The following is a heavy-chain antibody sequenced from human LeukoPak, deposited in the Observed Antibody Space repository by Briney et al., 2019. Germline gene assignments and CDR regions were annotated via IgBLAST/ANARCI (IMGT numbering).Heavy chain of an antibody. Sequence: GGSLRLSCAASGFTFSSYAMHWVRQAPGRGLEWVAVISYDGSNKYYADSVKGRFTISRDNSKNTLYLQMNSLRAEDTAVYCCASSGWYLYFDYWGQGTLVTVSS. CDR3: ASSGWYLYFDY. V-gene: IGHV3-30-3*01. D-gene: IGHD6-19*01. CDR2: ISYDGSNK. J-gene: IGHJ4*02. CDR1: GFTFSSYA.